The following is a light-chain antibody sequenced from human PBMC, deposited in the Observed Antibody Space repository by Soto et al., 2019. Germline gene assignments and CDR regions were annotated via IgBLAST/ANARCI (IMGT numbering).Light chain of an antibody. CDR2: DVS. CDR1: SSDVGAYNY. CDR3: SSYTTATTGV. V-gene: IGLV2-14*01. Sequence: QSALTQPASVSGSPGQSVTISFTGTSSDVGAYNYVSWYQQHPGKAPNLMIFDVSNRPSGVSNRFSGSKSGNTASLTISGLQAEDEADYYCSSYTTATTGVFGGGTKLTVL. J-gene: IGLJ3*02.